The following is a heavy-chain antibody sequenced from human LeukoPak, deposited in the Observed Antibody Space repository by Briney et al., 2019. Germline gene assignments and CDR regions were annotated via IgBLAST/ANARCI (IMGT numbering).Heavy chain of an antibody. J-gene: IGHJ5*02. CDR3: AKQGGLGSYAAGSWFDP. CDR2: IWYEGTNI. CDR1: GFTFSNYG. V-gene: IGHV3-33*06. Sequence: GRSLRLSCAAPGFTFSNYGMHWVRQAPGKGLEWVAVIWYEGTNIYYADSVKGRFTISRDNSKNTLYLQMNSLRAEDTAVYYCAKQGGLGSYAAGSWFDPWGQGTLVTVSS. D-gene: IGHD1-26*01.